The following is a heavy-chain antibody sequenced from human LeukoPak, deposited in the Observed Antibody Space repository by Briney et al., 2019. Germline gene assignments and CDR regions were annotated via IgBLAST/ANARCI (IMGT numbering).Heavy chain of an antibody. CDR1: GFTFSTYN. J-gene: IGHJ4*02. Sequence: GGSLRLSCGASGFTFSTYNMNWVRQVPVKGLEWISSISSSSSNIYYADSVKGRFTISRDNAKNSLYLQMNSLRVEDTALYYCARDPPVERPIDYWGQGTLVTVSS. D-gene: IGHD1-1*01. V-gene: IGHV3-21*01. CDR3: ARDPPVERPIDY. CDR2: ISSSSSNI.